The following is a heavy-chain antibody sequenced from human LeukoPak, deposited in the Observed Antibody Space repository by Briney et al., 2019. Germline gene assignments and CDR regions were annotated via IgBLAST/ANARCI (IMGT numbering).Heavy chain of an antibody. V-gene: IGHV3-23*01. Sequence: GGSLRLSCAASGFTFSSYAMSWVRQAPGKGLEWVSAISGSGGSTYYADSVKGRFTISRDNSKNTLYLQMNSLRAEDTAVYYCAKWLDTDYYDSSGYYSYWGQGTLVTVSS. J-gene: IGHJ4*02. CDR1: GFTFSSYA. CDR2: ISGSGGST. D-gene: IGHD3-22*01. CDR3: AKWLDTDYYDSSGYYSY.